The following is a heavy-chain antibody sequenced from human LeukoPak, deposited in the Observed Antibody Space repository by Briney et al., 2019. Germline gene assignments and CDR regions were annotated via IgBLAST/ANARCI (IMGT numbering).Heavy chain of an antibody. CDR3: ARCILATCRYLPSFDF. D-gene: IGHD3-3*02. CDR2: ITTYNGNT. Sequence: ASVKVSCKASGYTFTGYGISWVRQAPGQGLEWMGWITTYNGNTNSAQKVQGRATMTTDTSTSTAYMELRSLRSDDTAVYYCARCILATCRYLPSFDFWGQGTLVTVSS. J-gene: IGHJ4*02. V-gene: IGHV1-18*01. CDR1: GYTFTGYG.